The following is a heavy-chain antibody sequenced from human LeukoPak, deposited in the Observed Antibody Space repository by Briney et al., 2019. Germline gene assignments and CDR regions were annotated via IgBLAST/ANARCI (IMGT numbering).Heavy chain of an antibody. Sequence: KTDGGTTGYAAPVKGRFSFSREDSKNTLFLQMNSLKTEDTAVYFCTTNPYRYSGSYYPGYWGQGTLVTVSS. D-gene: IGHD1-26*01. CDR3: TTNPYRYSGSYYPGY. CDR2: KTDGGTT. V-gene: IGHV3-15*01. J-gene: IGHJ4*02.